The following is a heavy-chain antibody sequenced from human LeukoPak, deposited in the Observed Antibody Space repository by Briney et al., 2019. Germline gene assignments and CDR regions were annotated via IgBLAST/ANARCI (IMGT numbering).Heavy chain of an antibody. V-gene: IGHV3-21*04. CDR1: GFTFSSYS. D-gene: IGHD6-13*01. CDR2: ISSSSSYI. CDR3: AKDGALPSVAAGRHYYYYYMDV. J-gene: IGHJ6*03. Sequence: SEGSLRLSCAASGFTFSSYSMNWVRQAPGKGLEWVSSISSSSSYIYYADSVKGRFTISRDNAKNSLYLQMNSLRAEDTAVYYCAKDGALPSVAAGRHYYYYYMDVWGKGTTVTVSS.